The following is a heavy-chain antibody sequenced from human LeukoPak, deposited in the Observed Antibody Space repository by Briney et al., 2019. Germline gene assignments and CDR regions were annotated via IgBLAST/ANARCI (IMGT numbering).Heavy chain of an antibody. CDR2: IKQDGSEK. Sequence: GGSLRLSCAASGFTFSSYWMSWVRQAPGKGLEWVANIKQDGSEKYYVDSVKGRFTISRDNAKNSLYLQMISLRAEDTAGYYCARDQGAWGFGYNFDYWGQGTLVTVSS. V-gene: IGHV3-7*01. CDR1: GFTFSSYW. CDR3: ARDQGAWGFGYNFDY. D-gene: IGHD3-10*01. J-gene: IGHJ4*02.